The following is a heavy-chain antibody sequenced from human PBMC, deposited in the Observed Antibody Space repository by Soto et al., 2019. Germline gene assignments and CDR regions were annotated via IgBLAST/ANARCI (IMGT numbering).Heavy chain of an antibody. Sequence: SQTLSPTCAISGDSLSSNTASWNWIRQSPSRGLEWLGGTYFRSKWYNDYAVSVKSRLIINPDTSTNQFSLQLNSVTPEDTAVYFCAKGDNLGPKTGYAFDPWGQGIMVTVSS. J-gene: IGHJ5*02. V-gene: IGHV6-1*01. CDR1: GDSLSSNTAS. CDR2: TYFRSKWYN. CDR3: AKGDNLGPKTGYAFDP. D-gene: IGHD5-12*01.